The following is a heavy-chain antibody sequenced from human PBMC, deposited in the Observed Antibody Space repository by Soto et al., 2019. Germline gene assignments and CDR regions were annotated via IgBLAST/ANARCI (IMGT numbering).Heavy chain of an antibody. CDR1: GYTFTSYD. D-gene: IGHD3-10*01. CDR3: ARTLGSGRTKGRSKYYMDV. V-gene: IGHV1-8*01. Sequence: QVQLVQSGAEVQKPGASVKVSCKASGYTFTSYDINWVRQATGQGLEWMGWMNPNSGNTGYAQKFQGRVTMTRNTSISTAYMELSSLRSEDTAVYYCARTLGSGRTKGRSKYYMDVWGKGTTVTVSS. CDR2: MNPNSGNT. J-gene: IGHJ6*03.